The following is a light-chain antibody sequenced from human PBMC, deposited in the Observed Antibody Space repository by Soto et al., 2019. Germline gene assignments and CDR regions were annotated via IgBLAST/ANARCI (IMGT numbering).Light chain of an antibody. J-gene: IGKJ2*01. CDR2: DAS. V-gene: IGKV3-20*01. CDR1: QSFGSSY. Sequence: EIVLTQSPGTLSLSPGERVTLSCRASQSFGSSYLAWYQQKPGQAPRLLIYDASSRSSGIPDRFSGSGSGTDFTLTISRLEPEDFAVYYCQYYGSSSSFGQGTKLEIK. CDR3: QYYGSSSS.